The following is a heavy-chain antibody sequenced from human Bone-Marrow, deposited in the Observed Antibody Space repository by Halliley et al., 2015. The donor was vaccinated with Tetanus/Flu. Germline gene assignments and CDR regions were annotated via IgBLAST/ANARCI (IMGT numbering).Heavy chain of an antibody. CDR2: IKPSSGST. CDR3: STHQITMIVVRTIFLYGMDV. V-gene: IGHV1-46*01. Sequence: QVQLVQSGAEVKKPGASVKVSCEASGYTLTSLYLNWVRQAPGQGLEWIGTIKPSSGSTSYAQKFQGRVTMSRDTSTSTVYMELSSLISVDTAVYFFSTHQITMIVVRTIFLYGMDVWGQGTTVTVSS. J-gene: IGHJ6*02. D-gene: IGHD3-22*01. CDR1: GYTLTSLY.